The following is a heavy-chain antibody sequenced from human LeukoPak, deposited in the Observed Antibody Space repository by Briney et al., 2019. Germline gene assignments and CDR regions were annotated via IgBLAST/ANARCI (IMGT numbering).Heavy chain of an antibody. V-gene: IGHV3-11*01. CDR2: ISSSGSTI. Sequence: PGGSLRLSCAASGFTFSDYYMSWIRQAPGKGLEWVSYISSSGSTIYYADSVKGRFTISRDNSKNTLYLQMNSLRAEDTAVYYCAKDLGRDSGPSGGMDVWGQGTTVTVSS. CDR1: GFTFSDYY. D-gene: IGHD2-2*01. J-gene: IGHJ6*02. CDR3: AKDLGRDSGPSGGMDV.